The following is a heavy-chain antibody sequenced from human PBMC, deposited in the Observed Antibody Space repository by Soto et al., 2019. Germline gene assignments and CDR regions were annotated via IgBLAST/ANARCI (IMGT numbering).Heavy chain of an antibody. CDR2: ISWDGGST. CDR1: GFTFDDYT. D-gene: IGHD1-26*01. Sequence: EVQLVESGGVVVQPGGSLRLSCAASGFTFDDYTMHWVRQAPGKGLEWVSLISWDGGSTYYADSVKGRFTISRDNSKNSLYLQMNSLRTEDTALYYCAKDGNSGSYDLFDYWGQGTLVTVSS. V-gene: IGHV3-43*01. J-gene: IGHJ4*02. CDR3: AKDGNSGSYDLFDY.